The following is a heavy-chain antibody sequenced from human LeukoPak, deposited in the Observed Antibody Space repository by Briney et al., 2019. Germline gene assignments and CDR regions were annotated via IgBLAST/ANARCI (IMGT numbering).Heavy chain of an antibody. CDR3: ARGGYDFWSGYYPSAKYYFDY. J-gene: IGHJ4*02. D-gene: IGHD3-3*01. Sequence: SETLSLTCAVYGGSFSGYYWSWIRQPPGKGLEWIGEINHSGSTNYNPSLKSRVTISVDTSKNQFSLKLSPVTAADTAVYYCARGGYDFWSGYYPSAKYYFDYWGQGTLVTVSS. CDR1: GGSFSGYY. V-gene: IGHV4-34*01. CDR2: INHSGST.